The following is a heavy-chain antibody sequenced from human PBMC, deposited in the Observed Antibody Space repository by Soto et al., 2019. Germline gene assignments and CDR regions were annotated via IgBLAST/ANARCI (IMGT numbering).Heavy chain of an antibody. V-gene: IGHV4-34*01. CDR1: GGSFSGYY. D-gene: IGHD2-15*01. J-gene: IGHJ5*02. CDR2: INHSGST. CDR3: ARGSRIVVVVAATRNNWFDP. Sequence: SETLSLTCAVYGGSFSGYYWSWIRQPPGKGLEWIGEINHSGSTNYNPSLKSRVSISVDTSKNQFSLKLSSVTAADTAVYYCARGSRIVVVVAATRNNWFDPWGQGTLVTVSS.